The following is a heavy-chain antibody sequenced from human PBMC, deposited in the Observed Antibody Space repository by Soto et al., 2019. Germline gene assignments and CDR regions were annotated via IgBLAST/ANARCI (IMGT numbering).Heavy chain of an antibody. CDR3: APWFGAFDY. CDR1: GFTFSSYG. CDR2: ISYDGRNK. D-gene: IGHD3-10*01. V-gene: IGHV3-30*03. Sequence: QVQLVESGGGVVQPGRSLRLSCAASGFTFSSYGMHWVRQAPGKGLEWVAVISYDGRNKYYADSVKGRFTISRDNSKKTLYLQMNRVRAEDTVVYYCAPWFGAFDYWGQGTLVTVSS. J-gene: IGHJ4*02.